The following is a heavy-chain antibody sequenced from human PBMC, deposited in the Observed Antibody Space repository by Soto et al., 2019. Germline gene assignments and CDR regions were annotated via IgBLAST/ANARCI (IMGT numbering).Heavy chain of an antibody. CDR3: ARAYSSPTY. J-gene: IGHJ4*02. CDR1: GFTFSSYA. D-gene: IGHD6-13*01. Sequence: EVQLLESGGVLVQPGGSLRLSCAASGFTFSSYAMSWVRQAPGKGLEWVSAISGSGGSTYYEDSVKGRFTSSRDNTKNTLYLQKNSLRAEDTAVYYCARAYSSPTYWGQGTLVTVSS. CDR2: ISGSGGST. V-gene: IGHV3-23*01.